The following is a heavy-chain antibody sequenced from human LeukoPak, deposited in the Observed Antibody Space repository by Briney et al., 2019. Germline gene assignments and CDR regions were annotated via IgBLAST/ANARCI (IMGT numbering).Heavy chain of an antibody. J-gene: IGHJ6*02. V-gene: IGHV4-4*07. D-gene: IGHD3-3*01. CDR3: ARGYDFWSGYYYYGMDV. CDR1: GGSISSYY. CDR2: IYTSGST. Sequence: PSETLSLTCTVSGGSISSYYWSWIRQPAGKGLEWIGRIYTSGSTNYNPSLKSRVTMSVDTSKNQFSLKLSSVTAADTAVYYCARGYDFWSGYYYYGMDVWGQGTTVTVSS.